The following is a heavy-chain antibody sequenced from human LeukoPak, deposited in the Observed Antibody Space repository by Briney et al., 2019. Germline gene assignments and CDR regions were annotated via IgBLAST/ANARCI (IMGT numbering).Heavy chain of an antibody. CDR1: GFTVSSNY. J-gene: IGHJ6*03. D-gene: IGHD2-15*01. CDR3: TTAYIVVVVAATRGDYYYMDV. V-gene: IGHV3-53*01. CDR2: IYSGGST. Sequence: GGSLRLSCAASGFTVSSNYMSWVRQAPGKGLEWVSIIYSGGSTFYADSVKGRFTISRDNSKNTLYLQMNSLRAEDTAVYYCTTAYIVVVVAATRGDYYYMDVWGKGTTVTVSS.